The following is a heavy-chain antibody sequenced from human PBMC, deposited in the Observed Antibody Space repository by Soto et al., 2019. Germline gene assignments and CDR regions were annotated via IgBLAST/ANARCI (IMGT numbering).Heavy chain of an antibody. CDR1: GGSISGFF. CDR3: ARGGSTHYYYGMDV. CDR2: VAASGST. J-gene: IGHJ6*02. V-gene: IGHV4-4*07. Sequence: SKTLSLTCTVSGGSISGFFWTWGRQPPGMPLEGLGHVAASGSTSYNPSLRSRLSLSLDVSKNRFSLELTSVTAADTATYFCARGGSTHYYYGMDVWGQGTTVTFSS.